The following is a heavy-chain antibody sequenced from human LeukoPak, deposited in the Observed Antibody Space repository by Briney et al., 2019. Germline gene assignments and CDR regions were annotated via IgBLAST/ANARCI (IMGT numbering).Heavy chain of an antibody. V-gene: IGHV3-53*01. CDR1: GFTFSINY. D-gene: IGHD5-12*01. CDR2: IYRGGSP. Sequence: GGSLRLSCAASGFTFSINYMRWLRQAPGEGLEGVSVIYRGGSPYYADSVKGRFTISRGNSKDTLYLQMNSLRAEDTAVYYCDGGYGGYQWWAGDSRGQGNLVTVSS. J-gene: IGHJ4*02. CDR3: DGGYGGYQWWAGDS.